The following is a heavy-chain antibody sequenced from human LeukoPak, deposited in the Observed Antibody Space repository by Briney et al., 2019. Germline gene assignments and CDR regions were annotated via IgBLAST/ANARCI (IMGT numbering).Heavy chain of an antibody. CDR3: ASITYYYDSSGYYSHWYFDL. Sequence: SETLSLTCVVSCDSISICYWNWIRQPAGKGLEWIGRISVSGSTNYNPSLKSRVTISIDTSKNHFSLKLSSVTAADTAVYYCASITYYYDSSGYYSHWYFDLWGRGTLVTVSS. V-gene: IGHV4-4*07. J-gene: IGHJ2*01. CDR1: CDSISICY. CDR2: ISVSGST. D-gene: IGHD3-22*01.